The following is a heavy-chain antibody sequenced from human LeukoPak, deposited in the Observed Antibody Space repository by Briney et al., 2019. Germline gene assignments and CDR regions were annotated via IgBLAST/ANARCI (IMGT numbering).Heavy chain of an antibody. J-gene: IGHJ6*02. Sequence: SVKVSCKASGGTFISYAISWVRQAPGQGLEWMGGIIPIFGTANYAQKFQGRVTITADESTSTAYMELSSLRSEDTAVYYCARDLPGDPLPYYGMDVWGQGTTVTVSS. CDR2: IIPIFGTA. V-gene: IGHV1-69*13. D-gene: IGHD4-17*01. CDR3: ARDLPGDPLPYYGMDV. CDR1: GGTFISYA.